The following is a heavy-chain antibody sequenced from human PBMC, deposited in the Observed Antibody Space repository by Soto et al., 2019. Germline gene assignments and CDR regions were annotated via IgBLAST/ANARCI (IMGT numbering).Heavy chain of an antibody. Sequence: EVQLVESGGGIVQPGGSLRLSCAASGFTFNSYWIHWVRQAPGKGLVWVSRINMDGSTTTYADSVKGRFTISRDNAKNMVYVLVNSPRAEDTAVSYCARGLRGGYGLDVWGQGTTVTVSS. CDR1: GFTFNSYW. D-gene: IGHD3-16*01. J-gene: IGHJ6*02. CDR2: INMDGSTT. CDR3: ARGLRGGYGLDV. V-gene: IGHV3-74*03.